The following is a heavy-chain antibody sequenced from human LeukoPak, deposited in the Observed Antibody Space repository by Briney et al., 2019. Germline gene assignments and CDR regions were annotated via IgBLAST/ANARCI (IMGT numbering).Heavy chain of an antibody. D-gene: IGHD3-10*01. CDR3: ARDMFRGAPDYFDY. J-gene: IGHJ4*02. V-gene: IGHV3-9*01. CDR1: GFTFDDYA. Sequence: GGSLRLSCAASGFTFDDYAMHWVRQAPGKGLEWVSGISWNSGSIGYADSVKGRFIISRDDSKNTLYLQMNGLRGEDTAVYYCARDMFRGAPDYFDYWGQGTLVTVSS. CDR2: ISWNSGSI.